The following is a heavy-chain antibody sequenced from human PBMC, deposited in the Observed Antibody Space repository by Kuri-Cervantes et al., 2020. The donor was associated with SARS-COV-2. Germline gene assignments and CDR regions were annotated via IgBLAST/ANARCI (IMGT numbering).Heavy chain of an antibody. CDR1: GDSFDYRF. J-gene: IGHJ3*02. CDR3: ARSGPGAISREDGACDT. V-gene: IGHV1-45*01. CDR2: ITPFNGNT. Sequence: SVKVSCKASGDSFDYRFLHWVRQAPGQPLEWMGWITPFNGNTNYAQRFQDRVTITRDRSMSTAYMELSSLRSDDTAMYYCARSGPGAISREDGACDTWGQGTMVTVSS. D-gene: IGHD5-24*01.